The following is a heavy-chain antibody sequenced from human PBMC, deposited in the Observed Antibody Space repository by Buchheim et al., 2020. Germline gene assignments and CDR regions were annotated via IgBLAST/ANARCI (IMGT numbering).Heavy chain of an antibody. CDR1: GGSISSGGYY. V-gene: IGHV4-31*03. Sequence: QVQLQDSGPGLVKPSQTLSLTCTVSGGSISSGGYYWSWIRQHPGKGLEWIGYTYYSGSTYYNPSLKSRVTISVDTSKNQFSLKLGSVTAANTAVYYCARDQVGDYGYWYFDLWGRGTL. CDR3: ARDQVGDYGYWYFDL. D-gene: IGHD4-17*01. J-gene: IGHJ2*01. CDR2: TYYSGST.